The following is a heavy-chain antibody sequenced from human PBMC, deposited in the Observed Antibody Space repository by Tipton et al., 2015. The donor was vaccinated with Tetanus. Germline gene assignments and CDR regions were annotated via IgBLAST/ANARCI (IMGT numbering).Heavy chain of an antibody. CDR3: TSSGIVGAGSRVDY. D-gene: IGHD1-26*01. Sequence: SLRLSCTTSGLFFHNAWMNWVRQAPGKGLEWVGRIKSKTDGGTTDYAARVKDRFSISRDDSKNTLFLLMNSLKTEDTAVYYCTSSGIVGAGSRVDYWGLGALVTVAS. CDR1: GLFFHNAW. J-gene: IGHJ4*02. V-gene: IGHV3-15*07. CDR2: IKSKTDGGTT.